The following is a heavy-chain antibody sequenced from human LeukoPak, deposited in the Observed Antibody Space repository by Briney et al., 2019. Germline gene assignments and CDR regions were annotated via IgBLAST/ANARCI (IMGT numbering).Heavy chain of an antibody. CDR1: GNTLTELS. J-gene: IGHJ4*02. Sequence: ASVKVSCKVSGNTLTELSMHWVRQALGKGLEWMGGFDPEDGEPIYAQKFQGRVTMTEDTSTDTAYMELNSLKSEDTAVYYCAAGGVYDLLDYWGQGTLVTVSS. CDR3: AAGGVYDLLDY. V-gene: IGHV1-24*01. D-gene: IGHD2-8*01. CDR2: FDPEDGEP.